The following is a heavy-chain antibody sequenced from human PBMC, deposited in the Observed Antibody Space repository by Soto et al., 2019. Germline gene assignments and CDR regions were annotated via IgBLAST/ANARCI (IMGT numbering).Heavy chain of an antibody. D-gene: IGHD3-10*01. Sequence: QAQLVQSGAEVKKPGSSVKVSCKASGDTFTNYAINWVRQAPGQGLEWMGGFIPIFDAANYAQNFRGRVTITADESTSTAYMELSGLRSEDTAMYYCARKAESYGFDIWGQGTLVTVSS. CDR2: FIPIFDAA. CDR1: GDTFTNYA. CDR3: ARKAESYGFDI. V-gene: IGHV1-69*01. J-gene: IGHJ3*02.